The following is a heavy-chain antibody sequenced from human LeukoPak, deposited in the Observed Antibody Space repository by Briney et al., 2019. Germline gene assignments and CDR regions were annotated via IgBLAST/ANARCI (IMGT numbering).Heavy chain of an antibody. J-gene: IGHJ3*02. D-gene: IGHD6-19*01. CDR1: GGSISSGDYY. CDR3: ATYSSASDAFDI. CDR2: IYYSGST. Sequence: SETLSLTCTVSGGSISSGDYYWSWIRQPPGKGLEWIGYIYYSGSTYYNPSLKSRVTISVDTSKNQFSLKLSSVAAADTAFYYCATYSSASDAFDIWGQGTKVTVSS. V-gene: IGHV4-30-4*08.